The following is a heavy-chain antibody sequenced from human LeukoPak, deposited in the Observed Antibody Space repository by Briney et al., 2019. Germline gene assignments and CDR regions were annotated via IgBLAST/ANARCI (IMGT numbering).Heavy chain of an antibody. CDR3: ARDPDWNYVRAFDF. V-gene: IGHV3-7*01. CDR2: IKQDRSEK. Sequence: GGSLRLSCAAFGFTFSNYWMSWVRQAPGKGLEWVANIKQDRSEKYYVDSVKGRFTISRDNAKNSLYLQMNSLRDEDTAVYYCARDPDWNYVRAFDFWGQGTMVIVSS. CDR1: GFTFSNYW. D-gene: IGHD1-7*01. J-gene: IGHJ3*01.